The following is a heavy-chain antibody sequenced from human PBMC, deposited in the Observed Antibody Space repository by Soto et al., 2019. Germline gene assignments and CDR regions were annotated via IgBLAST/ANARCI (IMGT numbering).Heavy chain of an antibody. J-gene: IGHJ6*02. CDR2: ISGSGGST. Sequence: EVQLLESGGGLVQPGGSLRLSCAASGFTFSSYAMSWVRQAPGKGLEWVSAISGSGGSTYYADSVKGRFTISRDNSENTLYLQMNSLRAEDTAVYYCAKPLGYCSSTSCSGAEYGMDVWGQGTTVTVSS. CDR3: AKPLGYCSSTSCSGAEYGMDV. CDR1: GFTFSSYA. V-gene: IGHV3-23*01. D-gene: IGHD2-2*01.